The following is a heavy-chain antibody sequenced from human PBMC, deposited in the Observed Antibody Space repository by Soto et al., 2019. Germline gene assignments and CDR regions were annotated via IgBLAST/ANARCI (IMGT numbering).Heavy chain of an antibody. CDR1: GYTFTNYG. CDR3: APHKQDTGMPSGY. D-gene: IGHD5-18*01. J-gene: IGHJ4*02. Sequence: QVQLVQSGAEVREPGASVKVSCKASGYTFTNYGVSWVRQAPGQGLEWMGWICGYKGNTTYASKLQGRVTLPTDTATSTAYMELRSLRSEDTDVYSCAPHKQDTGMPSGYWGQGTLVTDS. V-gene: IGHV1-18*01. CDR2: ICGYKGNT.